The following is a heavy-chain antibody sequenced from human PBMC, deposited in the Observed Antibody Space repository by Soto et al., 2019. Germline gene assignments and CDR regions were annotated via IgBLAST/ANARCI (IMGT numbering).Heavy chain of an antibody. V-gene: IGHV4-31*03. CDR3: ASSCVGDCYSVLDY. CDR2: IYYSGST. Sequence: SETLSLTCTVCGGSISSGGYYWSWIRQHPGKGLEWIGYIYYSGSTYYNPYLKSRVTISVDTSKNQFSMKLSSVTAADTAVYYCASSCVGDCYSVLDYWGQGTLVTVSS. D-gene: IGHD2-21*02. J-gene: IGHJ4*02. CDR1: GGSISSGGYY.